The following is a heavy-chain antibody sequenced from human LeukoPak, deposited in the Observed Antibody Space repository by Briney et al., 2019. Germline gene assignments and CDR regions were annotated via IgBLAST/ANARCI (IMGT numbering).Heavy chain of an antibody. J-gene: IGHJ5*02. CDR3: ARWRSGYAKGFDP. V-gene: IGHV1-8*01. CDR1: RYTFTSYD. CDR2: MNPNSGNT. Sequence: ASVKVSRMPSRYTFTSYDINCVRQATRQGLEWMGWMNPNSGNTGYAQKFQGRVTMTRNTYISTAYMELSSPKSEDTDVYYCARWRSGYAKGFDPWGQGTLVTVSS. D-gene: IGHD5-12*01.